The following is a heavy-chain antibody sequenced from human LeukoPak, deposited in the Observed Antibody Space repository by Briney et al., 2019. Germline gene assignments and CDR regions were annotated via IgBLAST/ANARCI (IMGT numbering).Heavy chain of an antibody. V-gene: IGHV3-13*04. J-gene: IGHJ6*02. CDR2: IGTTGDT. CDR1: GFTFSSYD. D-gene: IGHD3-10*01. Sequence: GGSLRLSCAASGFTFSSYDMHWVRQATGKGLEWVSSIGTTGDTYYSGSVKGRFTLSRENAKNSLYLRMNSLRAGDTAVYYCARAGEMVRGTYYYVMDVWGQGTTVTVSS. CDR3: ARAGEMVRGTYYYVMDV.